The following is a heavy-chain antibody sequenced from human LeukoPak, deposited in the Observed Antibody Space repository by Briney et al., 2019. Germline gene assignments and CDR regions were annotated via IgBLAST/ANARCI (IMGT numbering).Heavy chain of an antibody. Sequence: ASVKVSCKASGGTFSSYAINWVRQATGQGLEWMGWMNPNSGNTGYAQKFQGRVTITRNTSISTAYMELSSLRSEDTAVYYCARVAVRGSGWYGYYFDYWGQGTLVTVSS. CDR1: GGTFSSYA. J-gene: IGHJ4*02. CDR2: MNPNSGNT. V-gene: IGHV1-8*03. CDR3: ARVAVRGSGWYGYYFDY. D-gene: IGHD6-19*01.